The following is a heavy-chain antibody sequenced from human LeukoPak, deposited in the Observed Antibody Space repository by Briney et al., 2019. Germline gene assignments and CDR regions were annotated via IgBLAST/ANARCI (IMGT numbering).Heavy chain of an antibody. V-gene: IGHV1-2*02. CDR2: INPNSGDT. J-gene: IGHJ4*02. CDR1: GYTFTGYY. Sequence: ASVKVSCKASGYTFTGYYMHWVRQAPGQGLEWMGWINPNSGDTSYEQKFRGRVTMTRDTSINTAYMELNSLTSGDTAAYYCARGRKMAAAGTESPALFDYWGQGTLVAVSS. D-gene: IGHD6-13*01. CDR3: ARGRKMAAAGTESPALFDY.